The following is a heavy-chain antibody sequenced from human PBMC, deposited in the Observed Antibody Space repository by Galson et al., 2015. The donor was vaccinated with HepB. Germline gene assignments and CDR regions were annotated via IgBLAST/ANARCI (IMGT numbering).Heavy chain of an antibody. V-gene: IGHV1-69*04. CDR2: IIPILGIA. CDR3: ASGEYGSGSYYKTAFDI. D-gene: IGHD3-10*01. Sequence: SCKASGGTFSSYAISWVRQAPGQGLEWMGRIIPILGIANYAQKFLGRVTITADKSTSTAYMELSSLRSEDTAVYYCASGEYGSGSYYKTAFDIWGQGTMVTVSS. CDR1: GGTFSSYA. J-gene: IGHJ3*02.